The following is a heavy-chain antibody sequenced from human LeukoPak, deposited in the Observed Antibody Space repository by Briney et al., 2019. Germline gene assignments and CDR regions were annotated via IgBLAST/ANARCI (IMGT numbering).Heavy chain of an antibody. CDR3: ARDACSSTSCYFDY. J-gene: IGHJ4*02. Sequence: GGSLRLSCAASRFTFSSYGMHWVRQAPGKGLEWVAVIWYDGSNKYYADSVKGRFTISRDNSKNTLYLQMNSLRAEDTPVYYCARDACSSTSCYFDYWGQGTLVTVSS. CDR2: IWYDGSNK. V-gene: IGHV3-33*01. CDR1: RFTFSSYG. D-gene: IGHD2-2*01.